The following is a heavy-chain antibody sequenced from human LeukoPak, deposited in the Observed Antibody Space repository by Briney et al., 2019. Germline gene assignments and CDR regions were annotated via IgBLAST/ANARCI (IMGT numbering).Heavy chain of an antibody. J-gene: IGHJ4*02. V-gene: IGHV4-39*02. CDR1: GGSITNTNYY. CDR3: AGLFVGEYYGSGYYFDD. Sequence: SETLSLTWTVSGGSITNTNYYWGWIRQPPEKGLEYIGSLFYSGSTSYNPSLKSRVTMSIDTSKNHLSLKLNSVTAADTAVYYCAGLFVGEYYGSGYYFDDWGQGTLVTVTS. CDR2: LFYSGST. D-gene: IGHD3-10*01.